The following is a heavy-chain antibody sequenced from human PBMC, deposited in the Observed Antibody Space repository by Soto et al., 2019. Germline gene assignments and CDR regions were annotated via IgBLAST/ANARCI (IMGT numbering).Heavy chain of an antibody. Sequence: QLQLQESGPGLVKPSETLSLTCTVSGGSISSSSYYWGWIRQPQWKGLEWIANIFYSGSTFYNPSLKSRVTISVDTSKKQFSLKLSSVTAADTAVYYCARARIAAAGISWFDPWGQGTLVTVSS. CDR3: ARARIAAAGISWFDP. CDR1: GGSISSSSYY. J-gene: IGHJ5*02. CDR2: IFYSGST. V-gene: IGHV4-39*01. D-gene: IGHD6-13*01.